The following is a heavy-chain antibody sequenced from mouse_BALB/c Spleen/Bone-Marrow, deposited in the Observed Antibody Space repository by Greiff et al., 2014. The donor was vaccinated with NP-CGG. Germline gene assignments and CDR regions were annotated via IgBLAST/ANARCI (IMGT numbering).Heavy chain of an antibody. CDR3: AYGSSFGFAY. D-gene: IGHD1-1*01. J-gene: IGHJ3*01. Sequence: QVQLKESGAELVRPGASVKLSCRTSGYTFTGYWMNWVKQRPEQGLEWIGRIDPYDSETHYNQKFKVKAILTVGKSSSTAYMQLSSLTSEDSAVYYCAYGSSFGFAYWGQGTLVTVSA. V-gene: IGHV1-74*01. CDR2: IDPYDSET. CDR1: GYTFTGYW.